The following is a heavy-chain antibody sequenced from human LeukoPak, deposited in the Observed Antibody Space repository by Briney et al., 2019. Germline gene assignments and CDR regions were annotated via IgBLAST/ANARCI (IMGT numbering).Heavy chain of an antibody. Sequence: SETLSLTCTVSGGSISSSSYYWGWIRQPPGKGLEWIGSIYYSGSTYYSPSLKSRVTISVDTSKNQFSLKLSSVTAADTAVYYCATIPVVNTAMVTDDYWGQGTLVTVSS. J-gene: IGHJ4*02. CDR3: ATIPVVNTAMVTDDY. CDR1: GGSISSSSYY. CDR2: IYYSGST. D-gene: IGHD5-18*01. V-gene: IGHV4-39*07.